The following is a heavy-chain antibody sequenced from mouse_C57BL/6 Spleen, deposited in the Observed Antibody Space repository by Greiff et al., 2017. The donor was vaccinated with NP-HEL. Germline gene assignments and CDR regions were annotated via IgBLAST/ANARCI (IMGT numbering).Heavy chain of an antibody. CDR1: GFTFSSYA. CDR3: ARDRGGTGFDY. V-gene: IGHV5-4*01. CDR2: ISDGGSYT. J-gene: IGHJ2*01. Sequence: DVKLVESGGGLVKPGGSLKLSCAASGFTFSSYAMSWVRQTPEKRLEWVATISDGGSYTYYPDNVKGRFTISIDNAKNNLYLRMSPLESEYTAMYYCARDRGGTGFDYWGQGTTLTVSS. D-gene: IGHD4-1*01.